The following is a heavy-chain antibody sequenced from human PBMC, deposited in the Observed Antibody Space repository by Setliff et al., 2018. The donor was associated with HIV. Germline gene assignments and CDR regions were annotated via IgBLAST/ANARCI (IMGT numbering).Heavy chain of an antibody. CDR3: ARRGVPAARNYYYYAMDV. Sequence: SETLSLTCTVSGGSISSGSYYWGWIRQSPGKGLEWIGSFYHSGSTHYNPSLKSRVTISVDTSTNQLSLKLSSVTAADTAVYYCARRGVPAARNYYYYAMDVWGQGTTVTVSS. J-gene: IGHJ6*02. V-gene: IGHV4-39*01. CDR2: FYHSGST. D-gene: IGHD2-2*01. CDR1: GGSISSGSYY.